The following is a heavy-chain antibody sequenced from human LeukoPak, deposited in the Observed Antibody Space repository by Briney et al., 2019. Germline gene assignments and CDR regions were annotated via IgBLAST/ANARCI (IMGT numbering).Heavy chain of an antibody. CDR2: IIPIFGTA. CDR3: ARDRYYDSSGIRGDWFDP. CDR1: GGTFSSYV. D-gene: IGHD3-22*01. Sequence: SVKVSCKASGGTFSSYVISWVRQAPGQGLDWMGGIIPIFGTANYAQKFQGRVTITTDESTSTAYMELSSLRSEDTAVYYCARDRYYDSSGIRGDWFDPWGQGTLVTVSS. J-gene: IGHJ5*02. V-gene: IGHV1-69*05.